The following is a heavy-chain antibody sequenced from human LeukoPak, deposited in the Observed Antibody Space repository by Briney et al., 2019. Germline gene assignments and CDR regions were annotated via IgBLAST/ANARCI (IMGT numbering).Heavy chain of an antibody. CDR3: ARARVVGATPFDY. J-gene: IGHJ4*02. CDR1: GFTFRSYW. D-gene: IGHD5-12*01. V-gene: IGHV3-74*01. CDR2: INSDESST. Sequence: GGSLRLSCATSGFTFRSYWMHRVRQAPGKGLVWVSRINSDESSTSYADSVKGRFTISRDNAKNTLYLQMNSLRAEDTAVYYCARARVVGATPFDYWGQGTLVTVSS.